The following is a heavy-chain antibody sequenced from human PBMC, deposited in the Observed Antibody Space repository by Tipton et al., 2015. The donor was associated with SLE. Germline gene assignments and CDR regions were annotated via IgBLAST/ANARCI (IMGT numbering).Heavy chain of an antibody. D-gene: IGHD3-10*01. J-gene: IGHJ6*02. V-gene: IGHV3-23*01. CDR1: GFTFSSYA. CDR3: AKEGYYGSGSPYGMDV. Sequence: SLRLSCAASGFTFSSYAMSWVRQAPGKGLEWVSAISGSGGSTYYADSVKGRFTISRDNSKNTRYLQMNSLRAEDTAVYYCAKEGYYGSGSPYGMDVWGQGITVTVSS. CDR2: ISGSGGST.